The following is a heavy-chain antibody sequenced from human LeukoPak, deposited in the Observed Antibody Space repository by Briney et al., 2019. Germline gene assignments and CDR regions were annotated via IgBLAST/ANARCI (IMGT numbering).Heavy chain of an antibody. CDR1: GFTVSSNY. Sequence: GGSLRLSCAASGFTVSSNYINWVRQAPGKGLEWVSRINSDGSSTSYADSVKGRFTISRDNAKSTLYLQMNNLRAEDTAVYYCSSGNSHAFDIWGQGAMVTVSS. D-gene: IGHD4-23*01. V-gene: IGHV3-74*01. J-gene: IGHJ3*02. CDR3: SSGNSHAFDI. CDR2: INSDGSST.